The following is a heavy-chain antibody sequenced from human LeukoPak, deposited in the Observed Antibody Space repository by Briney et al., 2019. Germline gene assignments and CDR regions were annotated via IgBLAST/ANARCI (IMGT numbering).Heavy chain of an antibody. D-gene: IGHD2-2*01. CDR2: ISGSGGST. V-gene: IGHV3-23*01. CDR3: AKVLEDIVVVPAAISDY. J-gene: IGHJ4*02. Sequence: GGSLRLSCAASGFTFSSYAMSWVRQAPGKGLEWVSAISGSGGSTYYADSVKGRFTISRDNSKNTLYLQMNSLRAEDTAVYYCAKVLEDIVVVPAAISDYWGQETLVTVSS. CDR1: GFTFSSYA.